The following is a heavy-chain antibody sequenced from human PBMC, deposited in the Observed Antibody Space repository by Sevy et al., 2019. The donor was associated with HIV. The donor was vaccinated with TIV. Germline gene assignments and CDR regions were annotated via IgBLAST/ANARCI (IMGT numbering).Heavy chain of an antibody. CDR2: IYYSGST. Sequence: SETLSLTCTVSGXXMSTYYWSWIRQPPGKGLEWIGYIYYSGSTNYNPSLKSRLTMSVDTSKNQFSLKLSSVTAADTAVYYCARVGFNWNDVDXWGQGTLVTVSS. CDR1: GXXMSTYY. CDR3: ARVGFNWNDVDX. D-gene: IGHD1-20*01. J-gene: IGHJ4*02. V-gene: IGHV4-59*01.